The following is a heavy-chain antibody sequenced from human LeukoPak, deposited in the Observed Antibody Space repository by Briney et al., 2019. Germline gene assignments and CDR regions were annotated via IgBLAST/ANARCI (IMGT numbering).Heavy chain of an antibody. V-gene: IGHV5-51*01. J-gene: IGHJ5*02. Sequence: GESLKISCKISRYSFTSHWIGWVRQMPGKGLECMGIIYPGDSDTRYSPSFQGQVTISADTSISTAYLQWSSLKASDTAMYYCARLPYCGGDCYPNWFDPWGQGTLVTVSS. CDR1: RYSFTSHW. CDR2: IYPGDSDT. CDR3: ARLPYCGGDCYPNWFDP. D-gene: IGHD2-21*02.